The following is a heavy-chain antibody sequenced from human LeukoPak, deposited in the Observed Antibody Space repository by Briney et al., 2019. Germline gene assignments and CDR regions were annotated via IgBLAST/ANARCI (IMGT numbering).Heavy chain of an antibody. CDR3: ARDSGMGYGDYSNYYFDY. J-gene: IGHJ4*02. CDR2: INPSGGST. Sequence: ASVKVSCKASGYTFTSYYMHWVRQAPGQGLEWMGIINPSGGSTSYAQKFQGRVTMTRDTSTSTVYMELSSLRSEDTAVYYCARDSGMGYGDYSNYYFDYWGQGTLVTVSS. V-gene: IGHV1-46*01. D-gene: IGHD4-17*01. CDR1: GYTFTSYY.